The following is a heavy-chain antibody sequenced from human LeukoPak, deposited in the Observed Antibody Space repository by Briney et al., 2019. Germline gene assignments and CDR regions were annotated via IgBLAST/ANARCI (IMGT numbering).Heavy chain of an antibody. CDR1: GFTFSYYW. Sequence: AGGSLRLSCAASGFTFSYYWMSWVRQAPGKGLEWVANMKQDGSEKYSVASVKGRFTISRDNAKNSLYLHMSSLTAEDTAVYYCAKGVYIYGNLFDYWGQGTLVTVSS. D-gene: IGHD3-3*02. CDR2: MKQDGSEK. CDR3: AKGVYIYGNLFDY. J-gene: IGHJ4*02. V-gene: IGHV3-7*01.